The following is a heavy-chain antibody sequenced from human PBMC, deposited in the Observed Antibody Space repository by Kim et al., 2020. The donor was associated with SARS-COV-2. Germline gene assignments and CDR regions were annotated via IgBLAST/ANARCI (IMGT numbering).Heavy chain of an antibody. J-gene: IGHJ4*02. V-gene: IGHV3-23*01. D-gene: IGHD6-19*01. CDR3: AQDPPQGTSGWKY. Sequence: YADSVKGQFTSSRDNSKNTLYLQMDSLRAEDTAVYYGAQDPPQGTSGWKYWGQGTLITVSS.